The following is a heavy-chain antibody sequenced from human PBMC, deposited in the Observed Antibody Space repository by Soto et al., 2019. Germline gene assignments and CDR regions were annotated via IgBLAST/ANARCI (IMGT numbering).Heavy chain of an antibody. Sequence: GESLKISCPGSGYSFTSYWIGWVRQMPGKGLEWMGIIYPGDSDTRYSPSFQGQVTISADKSISTAYLQWSSLKASDTAMYYCARTSAAGKYYYGMDVWGQGTTVTVSS. CDR1: GYSFTSYW. CDR3: ARTSAAGKYYYGMDV. V-gene: IGHV5-51*01. D-gene: IGHD6-13*01. CDR2: IYPGDSDT. J-gene: IGHJ6*02.